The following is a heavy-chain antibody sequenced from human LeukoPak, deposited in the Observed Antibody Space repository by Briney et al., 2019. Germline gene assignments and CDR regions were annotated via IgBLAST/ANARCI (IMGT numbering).Heavy chain of an antibody. D-gene: IGHD6-13*01. CDR2: IKQDGSEK. CDR1: GFIFSSYW. V-gene: IGHV3-7*01. Sequence: PGGSLRLSCAASGFIFSSYWMSWVRQAPGKGLEWVANIKQDGSEKYYVDSVEGRFTISRDNAKNSLYLQMNSLRAEDTAVYYCAREISSWYRTEGRFDPWGQGTLVTVSS. CDR3: AREISSWYRTEGRFDP. J-gene: IGHJ5*02.